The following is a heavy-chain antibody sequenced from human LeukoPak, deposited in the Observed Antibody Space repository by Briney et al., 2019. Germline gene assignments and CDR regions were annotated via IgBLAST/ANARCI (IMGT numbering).Heavy chain of an antibody. Sequence: PSETLSLTCAVYGGSFSGYYWSWIRQPPGKGLEWIGEINHSGSTNYNPSLKSRATISVDTSKNQFSLKLSSVTAADTAVYYCARGDIVVVPAAWDVWGQGTTVTVSS. D-gene: IGHD2-2*01. V-gene: IGHV4-34*01. CDR1: GGSFSGYY. J-gene: IGHJ6*02. CDR3: ARGDIVVVPAAWDV. CDR2: INHSGST.